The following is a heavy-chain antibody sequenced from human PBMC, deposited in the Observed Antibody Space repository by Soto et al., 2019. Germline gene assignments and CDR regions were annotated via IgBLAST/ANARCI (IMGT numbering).Heavy chain of an antibody. D-gene: IGHD6-13*01. CDR2: INSSGGHT. V-gene: IGHV1-46*01. CDR3: ARDLLAAGSDALDI. CDR1: GYTFTRHY. Sequence: QMQLVQSGAEVKKPGASVKVSCKASGYTFTRHYIHVVRQAPGQGLEWMGIINSSGGHTYYARTLQDRVALISDTSTSKVYMELSSLRSDDTAVYYCARDLLAAGSDALDIWGQGTMVTVSS. J-gene: IGHJ3*02.